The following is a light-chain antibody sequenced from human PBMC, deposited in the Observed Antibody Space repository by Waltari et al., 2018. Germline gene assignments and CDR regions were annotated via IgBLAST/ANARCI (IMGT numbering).Light chain of an antibody. J-gene: IGLJ3*02. CDR3: SSYTTSHTAYWV. Sequence: QSALTQPASVSGSPGQSITISCSGTNSDIGGYKYVSWYQQHPGKAPKPIFYDVTTRPSGISHRFSGSKSGITASLTISGLQAEDEGDYYCSSYTTSHTAYWVFGGGTRLTVL. CDR2: DVT. V-gene: IGLV2-14*03. CDR1: NSDIGGYKY.